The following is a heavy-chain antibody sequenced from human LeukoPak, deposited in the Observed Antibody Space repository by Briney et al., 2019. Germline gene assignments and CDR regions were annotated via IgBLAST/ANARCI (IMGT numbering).Heavy chain of an antibody. Sequence: PGGSLRLSCAASGFTFSSYSMNWVRQAPGKGLEWGSYISSSRNSIYYADSVKGRFTISRDNAKNSLYLQMNSLRAEDTAVYYCARAPTDEYGDYSFDYWGPGTLVTVSS. J-gene: IGHJ4*02. V-gene: IGHV3-48*04. CDR2: ISSSRNSI. CDR3: ARAPTDEYGDYSFDY. D-gene: IGHD4-17*01. CDR1: GFTFSSYS.